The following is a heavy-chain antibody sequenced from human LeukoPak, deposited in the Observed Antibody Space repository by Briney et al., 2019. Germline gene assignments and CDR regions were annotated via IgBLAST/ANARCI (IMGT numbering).Heavy chain of an antibody. Sequence: EASVNVSCKASGYTFTSYGISWVRQAPGQGLEWMGWISAYNGNTNYAQKLQGRVTMTTDTSTSTAYMELRSLRSDDTAVYYCARDDGLLNYYDSSGYYYWDYWGQGTLVTVSS. CDR3: ARDDGLLNYYDSSGYYYWDY. D-gene: IGHD3-22*01. CDR2: ISAYNGNT. V-gene: IGHV1-18*01. CDR1: GYTFTSYG. J-gene: IGHJ4*02.